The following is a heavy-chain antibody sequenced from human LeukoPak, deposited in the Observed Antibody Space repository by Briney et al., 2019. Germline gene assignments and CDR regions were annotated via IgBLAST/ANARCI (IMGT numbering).Heavy chain of an antibody. V-gene: IGHV3-30*18. Sequence: GRSLRLSCAASGFTFSSYGMHWVRQAPGKGLEWVAVISYDGSNKYYADSVKGRFTISRDNSKNTLYLQMNSLRAEDTAVYYCAKDRFYDILTGYSDYWGQGTLVTVSS. CDR3: AKDRFYDILTGYSDY. J-gene: IGHJ4*02. CDR1: GFTFSSYG. CDR2: ISYDGSNK. D-gene: IGHD3-9*01.